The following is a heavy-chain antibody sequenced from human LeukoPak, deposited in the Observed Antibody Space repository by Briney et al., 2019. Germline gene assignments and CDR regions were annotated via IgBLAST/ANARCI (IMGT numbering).Heavy chain of an antibody. CDR3: ARVFRTMVRGVFDY. J-gene: IGHJ4*02. Sequence: PGGSLRLSCAASGFTFSSYEMSWVRQAPGKGLEWVSYISSSGSTIYYADSVKGRFTISRDNAKNPLYLQMNSLRAEDTAVYYCARVFRTMVRGVFDYWGQGTLVTVSS. V-gene: IGHV3-48*03. CDR2: ISSSGSTI. CDR1: GFTFSSYE. D-gene: IGHD3-10*01.